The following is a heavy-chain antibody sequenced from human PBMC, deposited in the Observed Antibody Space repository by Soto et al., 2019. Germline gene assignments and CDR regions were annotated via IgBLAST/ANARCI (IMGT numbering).Heavy chain of an antibody. CDR3: ARKTTVTTCFDY. CDR2: IFYSGST. D-gene: IGHD4-17*01. V-gene: IGHV4-31*01. J-gene: IGHJ4*02. Sequence: QVQLQESGPGLVQPSQTLSLTCTVSGGSISRGGYYWSWIRQHPGKVLEWIGYIFYSGSTYHNPSLKILFTISVDTSKNQSSLKRSSVTAEDTAVYYCARKTTVTTCFDYWGQGTLVTVSS. CDR1: GGSISRGGYY.